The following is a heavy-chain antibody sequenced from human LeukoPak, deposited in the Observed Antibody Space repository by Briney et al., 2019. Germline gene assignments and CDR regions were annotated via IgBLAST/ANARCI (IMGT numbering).Heavy chain of an antibody. CDR1: GYTFTGYY. D-gene: IGHD3-3*01. CDR2: INPNSGGT. V-gene: IGHV1-2*06. CDR3: ASGGTLDYDFWSGPGFDY. Sequence: ASVKVSCKASGYTFTGYYMHWVRQAPGQGLEWMGRINPNSGGTNYAQKFQGRVTMTRDTSISTAYMELSRLRSDDTAVYYCASGGTLDYDFWSGPGFDYWGQGTLVTVSS. J-gene: IGHJ4*02.